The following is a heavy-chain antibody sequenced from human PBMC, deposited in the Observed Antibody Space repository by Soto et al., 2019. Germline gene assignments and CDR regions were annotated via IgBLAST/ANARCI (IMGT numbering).Heavy chain of an antibody. Sequence: PSETLSLTCTLSGGSINSGGYYWTWIRQHPGKGLEWIGYISYSGTTSYNPSLKSRLTISIDTQNQFSLKLSSVAAADTVTYYCARQFCGGDCLPPLNLGQGTLVTVSS. D-gene: IGHD2-21*02. V-gene: IGHV4-31*03. CDR2: ISYSGTT. CDR1: GGSINSGGYY. CDR3: ARQFCGGDCLPPLN. J-gene: IGHJ4*02.